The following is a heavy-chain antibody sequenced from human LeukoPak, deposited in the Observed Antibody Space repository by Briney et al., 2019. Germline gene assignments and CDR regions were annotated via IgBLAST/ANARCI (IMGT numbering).Heavy chain of an antibody. D-gene: IGHD6-13*01. CDR2: INHSGST. V-gene: IGHV4-34*01. CDR3: ARSIAAAGNWYFDL. CDR1: GGSFSGYY. J-gene: IGHJ2*01. Sequence: SETLSFTCAVYGGSFSGYYWSWIRQPPGKGLEWIGEINHSGSTNYNPSLKSRVTISVDTSKNQFSLKLSSVTAADTAVYYCARSIAAAGNWYFDLWGRGTLVTVSS.